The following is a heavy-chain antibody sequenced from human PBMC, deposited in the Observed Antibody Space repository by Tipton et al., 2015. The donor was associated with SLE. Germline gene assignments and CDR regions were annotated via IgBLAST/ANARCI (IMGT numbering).Heavy chain of an antibody. Sequence: TLSLTCTVSGGSISSSSYYWGWIRQPPGKGLEWIGSIYYSGSTYYKPSLKSRVIISVDTSKNQFSLKLSSVTAADTAVYYCARHGGRMGAIQGADYWGQGTLVTVSS. D-gene: IGHD1-26*01. V-gene: IGHV4-39*01. CDR3: ARHGGRMGAIQGADY. CDR2: IYYSGST. J-gene: IGHJ4*02. CDR1: GGSISSSSYY.